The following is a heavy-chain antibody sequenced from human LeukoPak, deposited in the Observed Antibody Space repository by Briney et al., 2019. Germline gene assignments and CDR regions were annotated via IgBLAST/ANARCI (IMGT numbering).Heavy chain of an antibody. CDR3: ARGPGLGYSSSWYLDY. D-gene: IGHD6-13*01. CDR2: IYHSGST. V-gene: IGHV4-38-2*02. Sequence: SETLSLTCIVSGYSISSGYYWVWIRQPPGKGLEWIGSIYHSGSTNYNPSLKSRVTISVDKSKNQFSLKLSSVTAADTAVYYCARGPGLGYSSSWYLDYWGQGTLVTVSS. J-gene: IGHJ4*02. CDR1: GYSISSGYY.